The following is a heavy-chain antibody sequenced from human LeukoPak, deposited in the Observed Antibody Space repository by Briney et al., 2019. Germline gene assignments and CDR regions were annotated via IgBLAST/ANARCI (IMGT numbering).Heavy chain of an antibody. V-gene: IGHV5-51*01. J-gene: IGHJ4*02. CDR1: GYIFTSYW. D-gene: IGHD3-10*01. CDR2: IYPGDSDT. CDR3: ARLRRGGFGELLVGYFDY. Sequence: GESLKISCKGSGYIFTSYWIGWVRQMPGKGLEWMGIIYPGDSDTRYSPSFQGQVTISADKSISTAYLQWSSLKASDTAMYYCARLRRGGFGELLVGYFDYWGQGTLVTVSS.